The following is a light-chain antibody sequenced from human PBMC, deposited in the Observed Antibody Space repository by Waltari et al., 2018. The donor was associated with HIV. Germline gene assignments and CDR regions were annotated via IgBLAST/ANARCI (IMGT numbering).Light chain of an antibody. CDR1: QSVGSY. CDR2: DAS. V-gene: IGKV3-11*01. J-gene: IGKJ2*03. Sequence: EIVLTQSPATLSLSPGERATLSCRASQSVGSYLAWYQQKPGQAPRLLIYDASNRATSIPARFSGSGSGTDFTLTISSLEPEDFAVYYCQQRTNWPPYSFGQGTKLEIK. CDR3: QQRTNWPPYS.